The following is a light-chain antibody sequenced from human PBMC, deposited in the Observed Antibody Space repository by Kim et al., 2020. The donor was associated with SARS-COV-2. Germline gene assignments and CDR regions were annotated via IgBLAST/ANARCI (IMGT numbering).Light chain of an antibody. CDR1: QSSRSKY. V-gene: IGKV3-20*01. J-gene: IGKJ4*02. CDR3: LQYSISPLT. Sequence: EIVMTKSPGTLSVSPGERTTLSCRASQSSRSKYLAWYQQKPGQAPRLLIYDASSRSTGVPDRFSGSGAGTDFTLTISRLEPEDFAVYYCLQYSISPLTFVEGTKVDIK. CDR2: DAS.